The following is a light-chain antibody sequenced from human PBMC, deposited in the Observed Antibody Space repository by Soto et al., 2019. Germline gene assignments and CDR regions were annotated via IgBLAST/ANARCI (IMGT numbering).Light chain of an antibody. CDR2: DKS. CDR1: QSVSSS. Sequence: ELVLTQSPGILSFSPGDSATLSCRASQSVSSSLAWYQQKNGQAPRLLISDKSNRATGIPDRLSGSGSGTDLNLTISSLEPEDFAVYYCQKRSDWRITFGQGTRLEIK. J-gene: IGKJ5*01. V-gene: IGKV3-11*01. CDR3: QKRSDWRIT.